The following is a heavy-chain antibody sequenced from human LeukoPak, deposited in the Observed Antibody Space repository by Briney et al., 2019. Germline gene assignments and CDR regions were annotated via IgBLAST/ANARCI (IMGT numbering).Heavy chain of an antibody. V-gene: IGHV4-61*02. Sequence: PSETLSLTCTVSGGSISSSSYYWGWIRQPAGKGLEWIGRIYTSGSTNYNPSLKSRVTMSVDTSKNQFSLKLSSVTAADTAVYYCARSSGWTPFDYWGQGTLVTVSS. D-gene: IGHD6-19*01. CDR3: ARSSGWTPFDY. J-gene: IGHJ4*02. CDR2: IYTSGST. CDR1: GGSISSSSYY.